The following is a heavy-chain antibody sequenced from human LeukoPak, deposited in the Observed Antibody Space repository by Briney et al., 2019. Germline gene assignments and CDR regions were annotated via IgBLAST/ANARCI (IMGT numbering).Heavy chain of an antibody. CDR1: GFSFNDYA. Sequence: GGSLRLSCAVSGFSFNDYAMNWVRQAPGKGLEWVSFISGDGGSTYYADSVKGRFTTSRDNSRNSLYLQMNSLRLGDTALYYCATDCSGNRCYSLWGQGTLVTVSS. J-gene: IGHJ4*02. CDR2: ISGDGGST. D-gene: IGHD2-15*01. CDR3: ATDCSGNRCYSL. V-gene: IGHV3-43*02.